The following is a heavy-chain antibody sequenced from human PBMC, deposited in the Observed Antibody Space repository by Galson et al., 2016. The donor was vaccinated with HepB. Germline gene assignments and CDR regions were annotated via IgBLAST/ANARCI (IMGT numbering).Heavy chain of an antibody. CDR3: ALGDSSSPY. CDR2: INGDGGTT. V-gene: IGHV3-74*01. CDR1: GFTFRSYW. J-gene: IGHJ1*01. D-gene: IGHD3-22*01. Sequence: SLRLSCAGSGFTFRSYWMHWIRQAPGRGLMWVSRINGDGGTTYYADSVKGRFTISRDNAKNTLYLQVNSLRAEDTAVYYCALGDSSSPYWGQGTLVTVSS.